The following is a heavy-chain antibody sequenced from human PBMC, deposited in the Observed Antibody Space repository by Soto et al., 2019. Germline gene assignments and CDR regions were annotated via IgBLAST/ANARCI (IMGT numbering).Heavy chain of an antibody. CDR3: AKDHQAPKCYYYGMDV. CDR1: GFTFSSYA. J-gene: IGHJ6*02. D-gene: IGHD2-2*01. CDR2: ISGSGGST. V-gene: IGHV3-23*01. Sequence: GGSLRLSCAASGFTFSSYAMSWVRQAPGKGLEWVSAISGSGGSTYYADSVKGRFTISRDNSKNTLYLQMNSLRAEDTAVYYCAKDHQAPKCYYYGMDVWGQGTTVTVSS.